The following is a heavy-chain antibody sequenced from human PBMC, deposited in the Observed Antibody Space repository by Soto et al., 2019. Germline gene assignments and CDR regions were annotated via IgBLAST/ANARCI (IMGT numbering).Heavy chain of an antibody. CDR3: ARYWHSYSLNYYRGMDV. V-gene: IGHV5-51*01. J-gene: IGHJ6*02. Sequence: GESLKISCKGSGYNFASDWIGWVRQMPGKGLEWMGIIYPADSDTRYSPSSQGQVTISADKSISTAYLQWSSLKASDTAMYFCARYWHSYSLNYYRGMDVWGQGTTVTVSS. CDR1: GYNFASDW. D-gene: IGHD5-18*01. CDR2: IYPADSDT.